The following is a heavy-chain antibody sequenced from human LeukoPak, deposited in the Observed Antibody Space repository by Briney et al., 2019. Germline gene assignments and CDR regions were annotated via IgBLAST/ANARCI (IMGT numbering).Heavy chain of an antibody. J-gene: IGHJ4*02. Sequence: GGSLRLSCAASGFSFSDYALSWVRQAPGKGLEWVSSISDSGDRTHYADSVKGRFTISRVNSKNTLFLQMSNLRTEDTAVYYCANSSLAWGQGTLVTVSS. D-gene: IGHD6-6*01. CDR1: GFSFSDYA. CDR2: ISDSGDRT. CDR3: ANSSLA. V-gene: IGHV3-23*01.